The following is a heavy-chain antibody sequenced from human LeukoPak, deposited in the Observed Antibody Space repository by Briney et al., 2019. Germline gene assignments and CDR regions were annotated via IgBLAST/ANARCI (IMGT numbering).Heavy chain of an antibody. CDR1: GFTFSSYG. J-gene: IGHJ4*02. D-gene: IGHD3-22*01. CDR3: AREYYDSSGYYYENYFDY. V-gene: IGHV3-33*01. CDR2: IWYDGSNK. Sequence: GGSLRLSCAASGFTFSSYGMHWVRQAPGKGLEWVAVIWYDGSNKYYADSVKGRFTISRDNSKNTLYLQMNSLRAEDTAVYYCAREYYDSSGYYYENYFDYWGQGTLVTVSS.